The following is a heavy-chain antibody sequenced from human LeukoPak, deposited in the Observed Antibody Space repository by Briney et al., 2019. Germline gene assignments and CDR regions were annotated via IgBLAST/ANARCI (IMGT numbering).Heavy chain of an antibody. D-gene: IGHD6-19*01. Sequence: GGSLRLSCAASGFTFSSYAMSWVRQAPGEGLEWVSAISGSGGSTYYADSVKGRFTISRDNSKNTLYLQMNSLRAEDTAVYYCAKHSRRTGYSSGWSLDYWGQGTLVTVSS. CDR2: ISGSGGST. CDR3: AKHSRRTGYSSGWSLDY. J-gene: IGHJ4*02. V-gene: IGHV3-23*01. CDR1: GFTFSSYA.